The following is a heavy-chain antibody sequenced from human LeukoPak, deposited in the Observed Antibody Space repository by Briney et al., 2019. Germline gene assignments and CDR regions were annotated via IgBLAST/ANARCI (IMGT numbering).Heavy chain of an antibody. Sequence: GGSLRLSCAASGFTFSSYGMHWVRQAPGKGLEWVAFIRYDGSNKYYADSVKGRFTISRDNSKNTLYLQMNSLTAADTAVYYCARGGTQQLSSLWHYYYYYMDVWGKGTTVTVSS. J-gene: IGHJ6*03. CDR2: IRYDGSNK. D-gene: IGHD6-13*01. CDR3: ARGGTQQLSSLWHYYYYYMDV. V-gene: IGHV3-30*02. CDR1: GFTFSSYG.